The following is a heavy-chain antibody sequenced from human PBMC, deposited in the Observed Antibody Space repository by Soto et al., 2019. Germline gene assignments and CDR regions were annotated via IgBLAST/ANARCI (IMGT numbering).Heavy chain of an antibody. J-gene: IGHJ4*02. D-gene: IGHD3-22*01. CDR2: IWYDGINK. CDR3: ARGARLYYYDKSDYSHSYFDY. CDR1: GFIFSSHC. Sequence: PGGSLRLSCAASGFIFSSHCIHWVRQAPCKGLEWVAVIWYDGINKDYADYVKGRFTISRDNSKNTLYLQMNSLRVEDTAVYYFARGARLYYYDKSDYSHSYFDYWGQGTLVTVSS. V-gene: IGHV3-33*01.